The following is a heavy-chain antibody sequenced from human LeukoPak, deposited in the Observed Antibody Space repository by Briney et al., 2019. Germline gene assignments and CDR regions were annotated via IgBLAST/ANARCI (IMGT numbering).Heavy chain of an antibody. CDR2: ISYDGSNK. D-gene: IGHD2-2*01. Sequence: GRSLRLSCAASGFTFSSYAMHWVRQAPGKGLEWVAVISYDGSNKYYADSVKGRFTISRDNSKNTLYLQMNSLRAEDTAVYYCARLPVPAAYGMDVWGQGTTVTVSS. V-gene: IGHV3-30-3*01. CDR3: ARLPVPAAYGMDV. J-gene: IGHJ6*02. CDR1: GFTFSSYA.